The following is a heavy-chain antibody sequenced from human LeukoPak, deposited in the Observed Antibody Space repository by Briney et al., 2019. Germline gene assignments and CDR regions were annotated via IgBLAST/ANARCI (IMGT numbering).Heavy chain of an antibody. CDR2: IYHSGST. Sequence: SETLSLTCAVSGASISSGGYSWSWLRQPPGTGLEWIGYIYHSGSTYYNPSLKSRVSISVDRSKNQFSLNPSSVTAADTAVYYCARESPYYYGIDVWGQGTTVTVSS. CDR1: GASISSGGYS. V-gene: IGHV4-30-2*01. J-gene: IGHJ6*02. CDR3: ARESPYYYGIDV.